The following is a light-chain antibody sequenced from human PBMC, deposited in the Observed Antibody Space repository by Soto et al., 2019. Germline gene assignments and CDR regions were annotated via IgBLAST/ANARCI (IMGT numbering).Light chain of an antibody. V-gene: IGLV1-40*01. CDR1: SSNIGAGHA. Sequence: QSVLTQPPSVSGAPGQRVTISCTGSSSNIGAGHAVHWYQHLPGAAPKLLIYDNTLRPSGVPDRFSGSQSATSASLAIAGLQAEDEADYYCQSYDSSLSGSVFGGGTQLTVL. CDR3: QSYDSSLSGSV. CDR2: DNT. J-gene: IGLJ3*02.